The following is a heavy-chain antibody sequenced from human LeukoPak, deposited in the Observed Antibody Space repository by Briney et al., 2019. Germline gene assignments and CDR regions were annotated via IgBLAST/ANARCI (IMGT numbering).Heavy chain of an antibody. Sequence: PGGSLRLSCAASGFTFSSYAMSWVRQAPGKGLEWVSAISGSGGSTYHADSVKGRFTISRDNSKNTLYLQMNSLRAEDTAVYYCAKASAMIVVVSKHFDYWGQGTLVTVSS. V-gene: IGHV3-23*01. CDR3: AKASAMIVVVSKHFDY. CDR2: ISGSGGST. J-gene: IGHJ4*02. D-gene: IGHD3-22*01. CDR1: GFTFSSYA.